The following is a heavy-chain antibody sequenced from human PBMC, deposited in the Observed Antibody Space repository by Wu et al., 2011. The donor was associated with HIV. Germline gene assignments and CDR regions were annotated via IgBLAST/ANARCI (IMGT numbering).Heavy chain of an antibody. Sequence: QVQLVQSGAELKKPGSSVRVSCKTSGGSFNNYAINWIRLAPGQGLEWMGWMNPKGGHTDLSQKFHDRLTLTRNTSTDTAYMELSSLRSEDTAVYYCARSPYRFWGFYPSHFDVWGQGTLLTVSS. CDR2: MNPKGGHT. CDR3: ARSPYRFWGFYPSHFDV. J-gene: IGHJ3*01. V-gene: IGHV1-8*01. D-gene: IGHD3-16*02. CDR1: GGSFNNYA.